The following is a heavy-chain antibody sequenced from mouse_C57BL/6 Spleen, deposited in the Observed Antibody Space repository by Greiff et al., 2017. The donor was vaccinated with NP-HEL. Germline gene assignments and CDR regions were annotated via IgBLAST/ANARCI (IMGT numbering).Heavy chain of an antibody. V-gene: IGHV1-64*01. Sequence: QVQLQQPGAELVKPGASVKLSCKASGYTFTSYWMHWVKQRPGQGLEWIGMIHPNSGSTNYNEKFKSKATLTVDKSSSTAYMQLSSLTSEDSAVYYCARSGGYYGSSDWYFDVWGTGTTVTVSS. CDR1: GYTFTSYW. CDR3: ARSGGYYGSSDWYFDV. D-gene: IGHD1-1*01. J-gene: IGHJ1*03. CDR2: IHPNSGST.